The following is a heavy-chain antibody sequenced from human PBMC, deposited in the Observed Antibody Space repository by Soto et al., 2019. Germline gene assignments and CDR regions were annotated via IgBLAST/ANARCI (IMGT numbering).Heavy chain of an antibody. J-gene: IGHJ5*02. D-gene: IGHD6-6*01. V-gene: IGHV1-2*02. CDR2: INAHSGGT. CDR1: GFSFAGYY. CDR3: AKDLTRQLAYWLDP. Sequence: ASVKVSCKASGFSFAGYYIHWLRQAPGQGLEWMGWINAHSGGTEYAQKFQGRVTLTRDTSIATAYLTLTSLTSDDTALYYCAKDLTRQLAYWLDPWGQGTQVTVSS.